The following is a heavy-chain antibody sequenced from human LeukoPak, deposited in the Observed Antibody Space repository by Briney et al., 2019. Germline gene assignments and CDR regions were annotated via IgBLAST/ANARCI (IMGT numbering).Heavy chain of an antibody. Sequence: ASMRVSCKASGYTFTGYYMHWVRQAPGQGLEWMGWINPNSGGTNYAQKFQGRVTMTRDTSISTAYMELSRLRSDDTAVDYCARGRIAVAGPRSPVNYWGQGTLVTVSS. CDR1: GYTFTGYY. J-gene: IGHJ4*02. V-gene: IGHV1-2*02. CDR3: ARGRIAVAGPRSPVNY. D-gene: IGHD6-19*01. CDR2: INPNSGGT.